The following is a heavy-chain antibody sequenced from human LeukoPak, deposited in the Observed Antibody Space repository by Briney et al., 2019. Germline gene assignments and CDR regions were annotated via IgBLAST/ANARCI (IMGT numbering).Heavy chain of an antibody. Sequence: GGSLRLSCASSGFTFSRHGMYWVRQAPGKGLEGVAFIWYDGSNTLYGESVKGRFSISRDNSKNTLYLQMNSLRPEDTAVYYCARDRYNGSGSYSRGPDYWGQGTLVTVSS. CDR3: ARDRYNGSGSYSRGPDY. CDR1: GFTFSRHG. D-gene: IGHD3-10*01. CDR2: IWYDGSNT. V-gene: IGHV3-33*07. J-gene: IGHJ4*02.